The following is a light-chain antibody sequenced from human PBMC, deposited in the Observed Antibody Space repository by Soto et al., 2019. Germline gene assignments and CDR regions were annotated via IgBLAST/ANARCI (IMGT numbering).Light chain of an antibody. Sequence: DIQMTQSPPSLSASVGDTITITCRASQSISTYLDWYQVTPGKAPKVLIYAASTLQDGVPSRFSGSGSGTDFTLTINSLQPEDFATYYCQQNYNLPPWTFDQGTKVEIK. CDR2: AAS. J-gene: IGKJ1*01. V-gene: IGKV1-39*01. CDR3: QQNYNLPPWT. CDR1: QSISTY.